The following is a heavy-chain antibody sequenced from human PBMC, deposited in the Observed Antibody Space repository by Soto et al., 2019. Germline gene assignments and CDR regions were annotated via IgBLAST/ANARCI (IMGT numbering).Heavy chain of an antibody. CDR3: AREGPDYDILTGFDY. CDR2: INAGNGNT. CDR1: GYTFTSYA. Sequence: QVQLVQSGAEEKKPGASVKVSCKASGYTFTSYAMHWVRHAPGQRLEWMGWINAGNGNTKYSQKFQGRVTITRDTSASTAYMELSSLRSEDTAVYYCAREGPDYDILTGFDYWGQGTLVTVSS. V-gene: IGHV1-3*05. J-gene: IGHJ4*02. D-gene: IGHD3-9*01.